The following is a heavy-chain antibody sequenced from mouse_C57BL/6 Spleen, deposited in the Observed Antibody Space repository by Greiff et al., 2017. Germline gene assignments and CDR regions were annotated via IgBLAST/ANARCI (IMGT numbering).Heavy chain of an antibody. CDR2: IYPGDGDT. J-gene: IGHJ2*01. CDR1: GYAFSSYW. CDR3: ARGDPNYFDY. V-gene: IGHV1-80*01. D-gene: IGHD3-3*01. Sequence: VKLMESGAELVKPGASVKISCKASGYAFSSYWMNWVKQRPGKGLEWIGQIYPGDGDTNYNGKLKGKATLTADKSSSTAYMQLSSLTSEDSAVYFCARGDPNYFDYWGQGTTLTVSS.